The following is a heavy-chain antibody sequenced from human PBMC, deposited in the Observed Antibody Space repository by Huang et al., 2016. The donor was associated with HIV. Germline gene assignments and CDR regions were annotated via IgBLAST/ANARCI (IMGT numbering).Heavy chain of an antibody. J-gene: IGHJ3*02. D-gene: IGHD2-2*01. CDR3: ARQGVGDFVVEPTGLGAFDI. CDR1: GYTFNGYW. CDR2: IYPGESDT. V-gene: IGHV5-51*01. Sequence: EVQLVQSGAVVKKPGESLKISCKGSGYTFNGYWIGWVRQMPGKGLEWMGIIYPGESDTTYSPSFQCQVTISAAKSISTAYLQWGGLKATDTAMYYCARQGVGDFVVEPTGLGAFDIWGQGTMVTVSS.